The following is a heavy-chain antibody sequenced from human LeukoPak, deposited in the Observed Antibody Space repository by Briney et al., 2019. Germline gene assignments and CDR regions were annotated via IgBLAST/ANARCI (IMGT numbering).Heavy chain of an antibody. CDR3: ARSHRGAYYYYGMDV. J-gene: IGHJ6*02. V-gene: IGHV3-74*01. CDR2: INNGGSST. CDR1: GFTFSYYW. Sequence: GGSLRLSCAASGFTFSYYWMHWVRQAPGKGLVWVSRINNGGSSTSYADSVKGRFTISRDTAKNTLYLQMNSLRAEDTAVYYCARSHRGAYYYYGMDVWGQGTTVTVSS.